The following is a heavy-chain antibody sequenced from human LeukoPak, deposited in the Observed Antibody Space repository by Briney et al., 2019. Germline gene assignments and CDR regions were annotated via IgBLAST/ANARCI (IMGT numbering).Heavy chain of an antibody. V-gene: IGHV1-18*01. CDR2: ISGYNGNA. CDR3: ARIDDILNRGYMDV. J-gene: IGHJ6*03. Sequence: ASVKVSCKASGYTFTSYGLSWVRQAPGQGLEWMGWISGYNGNANYAQKLQGRVTMATDTSTSTGYMELRSLRSDDTAVYYCARIDDILNRGYMDVWGKGTTVTISS. CDR1: GYTFTSYG. D-gene: IGHD3-9*01.